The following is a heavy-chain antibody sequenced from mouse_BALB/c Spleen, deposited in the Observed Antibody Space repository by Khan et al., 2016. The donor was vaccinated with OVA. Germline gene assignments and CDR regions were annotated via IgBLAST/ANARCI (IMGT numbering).Heavy chain of an antibody. D-gene: IGHD3-2*02. Sequence: EVELVESGPGLVKPSQSLSLTRTVTGYSITSDYAWNWIRQFPGNKLEWMGYISYSGNTKYNPSLKSRISITRDTSKNQFFLQLNFVTIEDTATYYCARIQGGDFDYWGQGTTLTVSS. CDR3: ARIQGGDFDY. J-gene: IGHJ2*01. CDR1: GYSITSDYA. CDR2: ISYSGNT. V-gene: IGHV3-2*02.